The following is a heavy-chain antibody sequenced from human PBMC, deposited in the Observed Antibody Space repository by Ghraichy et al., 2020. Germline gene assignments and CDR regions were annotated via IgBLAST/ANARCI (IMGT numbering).Heavy chain of an antibody. J-gene: IGHJ4*02. CDR2: INPYNGDT. CDR1: GYTFTSYY. CDR3: VRRSMRFSDLDS. Sequence: ASVKVSCKASGYTFTSYYIHWVRQAPGQGLEWMGWINPYNGDTNYAQNFHGRVTMTRETSTATTYMELSGLTSDDRAMYFCVRRSMRFSDLDSWGQGTLITVSS. D-gene: IGHD6-6*01. V-gene: IGHV1-2*02.